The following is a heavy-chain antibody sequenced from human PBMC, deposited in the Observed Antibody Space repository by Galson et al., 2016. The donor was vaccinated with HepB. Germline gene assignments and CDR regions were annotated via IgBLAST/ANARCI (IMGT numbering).Heavy chain of an antibody. CDR1: GFTFSISS. V-gene: IGHV3-21*01. CDR3: ARTLPRAGAFDI. Sequence: SLRLSCAASGFTFSISSMNWVRQAPGEGLEWVSSISTRSSYIYYADSVKGRFTISRDNAKNSLYLQMNSLRAEETAVYYCARTLPRAGAFDIWGQGTMVTVSS. J-gene: IGHJ3*02. CDR2: ISTRSSYI.